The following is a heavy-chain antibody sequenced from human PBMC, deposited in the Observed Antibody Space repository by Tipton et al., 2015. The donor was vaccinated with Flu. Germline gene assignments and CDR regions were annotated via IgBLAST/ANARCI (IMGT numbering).Heavy chain of an antibody. CDR2: VKLGGST. Sequence: TLSLTCTVSGGSISGYDYYWGWIRQPAGKGLEWIGRVKLGGSTNYGPSFKSRATVSMDASRSQFSLMLRSVTAADTAVYFCARYAYEDRDTVTFVSWGQGTLVTVSS. CDR1: GGSISGYDYY. J-gene: IGHJ4*02. D-gene: IGHD3-16*02. V-gene: IGHV4-61*02. CDR3: ARYAYEDRDTVTFVS.